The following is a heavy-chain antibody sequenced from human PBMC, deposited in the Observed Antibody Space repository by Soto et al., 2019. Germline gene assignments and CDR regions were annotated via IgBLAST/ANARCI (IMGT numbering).Heavy chain of an antibody. CDR1: GYTFTSYA. D-gene: IGHD3-22*01. CDR3: ARAQRDYYDSSGLFDY. J-gene: IGHJ4*02. CDR2: INAGNGNT. Sequence: GASVKVSCKASGYTFTSYAIHWVRQAPGQRLEWMGWINAGNGNTKYSQKFQDRVTITRDTSASTAYMELSRLRSDDTAVYYCARAQRDYYDSSGLFDYWGQGTLVTVSS. V-gene: IGHV1-3*01.